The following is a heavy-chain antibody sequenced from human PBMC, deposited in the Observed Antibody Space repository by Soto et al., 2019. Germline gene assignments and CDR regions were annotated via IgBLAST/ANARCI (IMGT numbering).Heavy chain of an antibody. Sequence: QLQLQESGPGLVKPSETLSLTCSVSGGSIDSSDFYWGWMRQPPGEGLEWIGRTYYRRNTYYNSSLRSRVTFSVDTSQNQFSLRLSSVTAADTAVYYCARHGHWAPLDDWGQGTLVTVSS. D-gene: IGHD3-16*01. CDR2: TYYRRNT. CDR1: GGSIDSSDFY. J-gene: IGHJ4*02. CDR3: ARHGHWAPLDD. V-gene: IGHV4-39*01.